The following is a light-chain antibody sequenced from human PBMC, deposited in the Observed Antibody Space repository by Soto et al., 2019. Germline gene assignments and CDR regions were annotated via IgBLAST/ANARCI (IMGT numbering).Light chain of an antibody. CDR1: QSVSSN. CDR3: QHYIAWHE. J-gene: IGKJ1*01. V-gene: IGKV3-15*01. Sequence: IVLTPAPSTLSLYTAKIATLSCRASQSVSSNLAWYQQKPGQAPRLLIYDASTRATGVPARFSGSGSGTEFTLTISSLQSEDFAVYYCQHYIAWHEFGQGTKVDIK. CDR2: DAS.